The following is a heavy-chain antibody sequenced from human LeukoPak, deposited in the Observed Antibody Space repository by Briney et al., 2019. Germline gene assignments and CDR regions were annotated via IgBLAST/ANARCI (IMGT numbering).Heavy chain of an antibody. CDR3: ARDRRPDFWSGYLDY. V-gene: IGHV1-58*01. Sequence: SVTVSFKASGFTFTISAVQWVRQARGQRLEWIGWIVVGSGNTNYAQKFQGRVTMTRDTSTSTVYMELSSLRSEDTAVYYCARDRRPDFWSGYLDYWGQGTLVTVSS. CDR2: IVVGSGNT. J-gene: IGHJ4*02. CDR1: GFTFTISA. D-gene: IGHD3-3*01.